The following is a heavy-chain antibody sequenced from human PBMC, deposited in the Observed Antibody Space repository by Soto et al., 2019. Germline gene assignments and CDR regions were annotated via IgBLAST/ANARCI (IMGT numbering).Heavy chain of an antibody. D-gene: IGHD3-16*01. Sequence: PGGSLRLSCTASGFTFNGAWMNWFRQAPGKGLEWVGRVKSKVDGGSIDYAAPVRGRFTISRDDSRSTVDLQMNSLSAEDSAMYYCSADLPDWGAYAFDYWGQGALVTVSS. CDR1: GFTFNGAW. V-gene: IGHV3-15*07. J-gene: IGHJ4*02. CDR2: VKSKVDGGSI. CDR3: SADLPDWGAYAFDY.